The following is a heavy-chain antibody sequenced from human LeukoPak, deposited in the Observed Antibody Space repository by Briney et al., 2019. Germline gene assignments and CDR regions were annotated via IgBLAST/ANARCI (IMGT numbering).Heavy chain of an antibody. D-gene: IGHD2-2*01. J-gene: IGHJ4*02. CDR3: ARVYQSAEYYFDY. Sequence: SETLSLTCTVSGGSIDSYYWSWIRQPPGKGLEWIGYIYYTGSTEYHPSLKSRVTISPDTSKNQFSLKLTSVTAADTAVYYCARVYQSAEYYFDYWGQGNLVSVSS. CDR2: IYYTGST. V-gene: IGHV4-59*01. CDR1: GGSIDSYY.